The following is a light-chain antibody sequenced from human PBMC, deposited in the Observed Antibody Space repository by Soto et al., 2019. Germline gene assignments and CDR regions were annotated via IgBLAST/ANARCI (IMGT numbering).Light chain of an antibody. Sequence: QSALTQPASVSGSPGQSITISCTGTSSDVGAYSYVSWYQQHPGKAPKLMIFEVSDRPSGVSNRFSGSKSGNTASLTISGLQADDEADYYCCSYTRSNTLVFGGGTKLTVL. CDR1: SSDVGAYSY. V-gene: IGLV2-14*01. CDR3: CSYTRSNTLV. CDR2: EVS. J-gene: IGLJ2*01.